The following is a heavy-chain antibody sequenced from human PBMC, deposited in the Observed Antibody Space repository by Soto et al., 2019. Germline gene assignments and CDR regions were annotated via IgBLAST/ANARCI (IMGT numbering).Heavy chain of an antibody. Sequence: SETLSLTCAVYGGSFSGYYWSWIRQPPGKGLEWIGEINHSGSTNYNPSLKSRVTISVDTSKNQFSLKLSSVTAADTAVYYCARGKVASSKKSGLPYYYMDVWGKGTKVTVSS. D-gene: IGHD2-21*01. J-gene: IGHJ6*03. CDR2: INHSGST. CDR1: GGSFSGYY. CDR3: ARGKVASSKKSGLPYYYMDV. V-gene: IGHV4-34*01.